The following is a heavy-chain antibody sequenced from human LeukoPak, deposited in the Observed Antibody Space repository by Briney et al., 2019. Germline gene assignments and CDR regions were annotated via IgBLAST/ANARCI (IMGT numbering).Heavy chain of an antibody. CDR1: GGSFSGYY. CDR2: INHSGST. Sequence: SETLSLTCAVYGGSFSGYYWSWIRQPPGKGLEWIGEINHSGSTNYNPSLKSRVTISVDTSKNQFSLKLSSVTAADTAVYYCARSVREEQQLVRSYYYYMDVWGKGTTVTVSS. J-gene: IGHJ6*03. CDR3: ARSVREEQQLVRSYYYYMDV. D-gene: IGHD6-13*01. V-gene: IGHV4-34*01.